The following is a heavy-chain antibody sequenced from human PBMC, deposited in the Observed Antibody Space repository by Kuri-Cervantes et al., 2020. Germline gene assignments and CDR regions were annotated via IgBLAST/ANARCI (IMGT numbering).Heavy chain of an antibody. Sequence: ASVKVSCKASGYTFTGYYMHWVRQAPGQGLEWMGWINPNSGGTNYAQKFQGRVTMTRDTSISTAYMELSSLRSDDTAVYYCAREVRVGGKYFDYWGQGALVTVSS. CDR3: AREVRVGGKYFDY. CDR1: GYTFTGYY. J-gene: IGHJ4*02. D-gene: IGHD3-16*01. CDR2: INPNSGGT. V-gene: IGHV1-2*02.